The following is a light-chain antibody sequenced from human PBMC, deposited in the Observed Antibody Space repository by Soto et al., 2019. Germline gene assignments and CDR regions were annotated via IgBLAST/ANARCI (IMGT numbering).Light chain of an antibody. CDR1: SSNIGSNT. CDR3: AAWDDSLIWV. CDR2: SNN. J-gene: IGLJ3*02. V-gene: IGLV1-44*01. Sequence: QAVVTQPPSASGTPWQRVTISCSGSSSNIGSNTVNWYQQLPGTAPKLLIYSNNQRPSGVPDRFSGSKSGTSASLAISGLQSEDEADYYCAAWDDSLIWVFGGGTKLTVL.